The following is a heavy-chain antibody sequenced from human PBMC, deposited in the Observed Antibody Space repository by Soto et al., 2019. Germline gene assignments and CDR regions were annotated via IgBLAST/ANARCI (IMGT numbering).Heavy chain of an antibody. CDR2: ISGYNANT. D-gene: IGHD3-16*01. J-gene: IGHJ6*02. V-gene: IGHV1-18*01. CDR1: GYSFTRYG. CDR3: ARMGDVPYYYYGLDV. Sequence: QVQLVQSGAEVKKPGASVKVSCKASGYSFTRYGISWVRQAPGQGLEWMGWISGYNANTNYPENLQGRVTMTTDTPTSTAYLAVRNMISDDTAVYYCARMGDVPYYYYGLDVWGQGTTVTVSS.